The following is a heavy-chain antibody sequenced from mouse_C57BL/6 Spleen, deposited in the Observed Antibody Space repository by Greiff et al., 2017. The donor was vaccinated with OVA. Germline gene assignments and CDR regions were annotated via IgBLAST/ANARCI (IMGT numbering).Heavy chain of an antibody. CDR1: GYTFTSYW. CDR2: IHPNSGST. J-gene: IGHJ2*01. D-gene: IGHD4-1*01. Sequence: VQLQQPGAELVKPGASVKLSCKASGYTFTSYWMHWVKQRPGQGLEWIGMIHPNSGSTNYNEKFKSKATLTVDKSSSTAYMQLSSLTSEDSAVYYWARTSGAGTYYFDYWGQGTTLTVSS. V-gene: IGHV1-64*01. CDR3: ARTSGAGTYYFDY.